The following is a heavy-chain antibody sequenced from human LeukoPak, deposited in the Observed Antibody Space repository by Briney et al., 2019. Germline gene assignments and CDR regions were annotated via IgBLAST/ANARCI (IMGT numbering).Heavy chain of an antibody. CDR1: GYTLTELS. CDR3: ATAILHYQSDY. D-gene: IGHD2-2*01. J-gene: IGHJ4*02. Sequence: ASVTVSCTVSGYTLTELSMHWVRQAPGKGLEWVGGFDPEDGETIYAQKFQGRVTMTEDTSTDTAYMELSSLRSEDTAVYYCATAILHYQSDYWGQGTLVTVSS. CDR2: FDPEDGET. V-gene: IGHV1-24*01.